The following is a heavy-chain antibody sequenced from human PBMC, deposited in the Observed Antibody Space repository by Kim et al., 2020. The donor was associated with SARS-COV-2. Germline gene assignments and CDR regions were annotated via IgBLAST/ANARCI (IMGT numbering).Heavy chain of an antibody. CDR2: T. J-gene: IGHJ4*02. V-gene: IGHV4-34*01. Sequence: TNHNPSRKSRVTISVDTSKNQFSLKLSSVTAADTAVYYCARGRSYYPFDYWGQGTLVTVSS. D-gene: IGHD3-10*01. CDR3: ARGRSYYPFDY.